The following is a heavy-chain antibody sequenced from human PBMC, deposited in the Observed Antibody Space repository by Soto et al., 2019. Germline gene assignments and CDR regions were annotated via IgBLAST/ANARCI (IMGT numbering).Heavy chain of an antibody. CDR2: IYYSGST. CDR3: ARDPRGYYESSGYRRDAFDI. Sequence: SETLSLTCTVSGGSISSSSYYSGWIRQPPGQGLKWNGSIYYSGSTNYNPSIKSRVTISVDTSKKQFSLKLSSVTAADTAVYYCARDPRGYYESSGYRRDAFDIWGQGTMVTVSS. V-gene: IGHV4-39*07. J-gene: IGHJ3*02. CDR1: GGSISSSSYY. D-gene: IGHD3-22*01.